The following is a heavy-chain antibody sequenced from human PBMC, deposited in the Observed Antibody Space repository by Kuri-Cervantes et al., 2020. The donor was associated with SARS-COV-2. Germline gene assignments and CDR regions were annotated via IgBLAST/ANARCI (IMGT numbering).Heavy chain of an antibody. Sequence: APVNVSXKASGXXXTGYYMHXVRQAPGQGLEWIXXINPXXGGTNXAQKFQSWVTMNRDTCISTVYMXXSRLRSDDTAVYYCARSXSFRRLVVIXRGGAFDIWGQGTMVTVSS. V-gene: IGHV1-2*04. CDR1: GXXXTGYY. J-gene: IGHJ3*02. CDR3: ARSXSFRRLVVIXRGGAFDI. CDR2: INPXXGGT. D-gene: IGHD3-22*01.